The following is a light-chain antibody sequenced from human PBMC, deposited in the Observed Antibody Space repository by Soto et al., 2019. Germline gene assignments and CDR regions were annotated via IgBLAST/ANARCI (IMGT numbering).Light chain of an antibody. Sequence: QSALTQPRSVSGSPGQSVTISCTGTSSDVGGYNYVSWYQQHPGKAPKLMIYDVSKRPSGVPDRFSGSKSGNTASLTISGLQAEAEADYYCCSYAGSDYVFRPGTKVTVL. V-gene: IGLV2-11*01. J-gene: IGLJ1*01. CDR1: SSDVGGYNY. CDR2: DVS. CDR3: CSYAGSDYV.